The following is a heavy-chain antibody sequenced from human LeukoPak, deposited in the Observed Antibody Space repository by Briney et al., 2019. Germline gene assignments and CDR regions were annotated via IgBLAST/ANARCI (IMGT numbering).Heavy chain of an antibody. Sequence: VASVKVSCKASGYTFTSYDINWVRQAPGQGLEWMGRIIPIFGSANYAQKFQGRVTITADKSTRTAYMELSSLRSEDTALYYCAKGSRLREGGSYRFWGQGTLVTVSS. J-gene: IGHJ4*02. D-gene: IGHD3-16*02. CDR3: AKGSRLREGGSYRF. CDR2: IIPIFGSA. CDR1: GYTFTSYD. V-gene: IGHV1-69*06.